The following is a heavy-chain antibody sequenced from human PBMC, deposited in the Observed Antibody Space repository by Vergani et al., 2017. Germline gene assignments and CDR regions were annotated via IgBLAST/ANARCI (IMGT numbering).Heavy chain of an antibody. Sequence: QVQLVQSGAEVKKPGASVKVSCKASGYTFTGYYMHWVRQAPGQGLEWMGWINPNSGGTNYAQKFQGRVTMTRDTSISTAYMELSRLRSDDMAVYYCAREERSSSWLVYYYGMDVWGQGTTVTVSS. V-gene: IGHV1-2*02. J-gene: IGHJ6*02. D-gene: IGHD6-6*01. CDR2: INPNSGGT. CDR3: AREERSSSWLVYYYGMDV. CDR1: GYTFTGYY.